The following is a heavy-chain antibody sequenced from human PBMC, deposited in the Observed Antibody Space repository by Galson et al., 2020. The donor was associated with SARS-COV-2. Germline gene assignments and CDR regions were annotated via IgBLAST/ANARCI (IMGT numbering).Heavy chain of an antibody. Sequence: SETLTLTCAAFSGSSSHFYWTWIRHLPGKGLEWIGAISHSGTTYYSPTLKSRATINGDTSTRQFSLELRSVTAADTAVYYCARGHYVLHTTAYFGQKRFLDHGVDGWGQGTTVTVSS. CDR2: ISHSGTT. CDR3: ARGHYVLHTTAYFGQKRFLDHGVDG. D-gene: IGHD1-26*01. CDR1: SGSSSHFY. V-gene: IGHV4-34*01. J-gene: IGHJ6*02.